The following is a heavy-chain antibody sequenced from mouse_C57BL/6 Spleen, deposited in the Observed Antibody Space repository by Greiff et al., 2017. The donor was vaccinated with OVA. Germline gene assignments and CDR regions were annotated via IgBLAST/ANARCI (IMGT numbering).Heavy chain of an antibody. J-gene: IGHJ2*01. CDR1: GFTFSDYY. Sequence: DVKLVESGGGLVQPGGSLKLSCAASGFTFSDYYMYWVRQTPEKRLEWVAYISNGGGSTYYPDTVKGRFTISRDNAKNTLYLQMSRLKSEDTAMYYCARHGWLLGDYFDYWGQGTTLTVSS. CDR2: ISNGGGST. CDR3: ARHGWLLGDYFDY. D-gene: IGHD2-3*01. V-gene: IGHV5-12*01.